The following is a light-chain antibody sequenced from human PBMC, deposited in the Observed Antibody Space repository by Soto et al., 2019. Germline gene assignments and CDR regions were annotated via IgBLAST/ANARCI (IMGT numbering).Light chain of an antibody. J-gene: IGLJ2*01. V-gene: IGLV1-47*01. Sequence: QSVLTQPPSASGTPGQRVTISCSGSSSNIGSNYVYWYQQLPGTAPKLLIYRNNQRPSGVPDRFSGSKSGTSASLAISGLRTEDEADSYCAAWDDSLSGPVFGGGPKLTVL. CDR3: AAWDDSLSGPV. CDR2: RNN. CDR1: SSNIGSNY.